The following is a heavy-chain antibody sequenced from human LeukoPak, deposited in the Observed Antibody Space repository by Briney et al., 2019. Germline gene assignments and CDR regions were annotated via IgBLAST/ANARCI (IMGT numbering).Heavy chain of an antibody. V-gene: IGHV3-30*03. J-gene: IGHJ5*02. Sequence: GGSLRLSCAASGFTFSSYGMHWVRQAPGKGLEWVAVISYDGSNKYYADSVKGRFTISRDNSKNTLYLQMNSLRAEDTALYYCARDSPIAVAGLSPNWFDPWGQGTLVTVSS. D-gene: IGHD6-19*01. CDR2: ISYDGSNK. CDR3: ARDSPIAVAGLSPNWFDP. CDR1: GFTFSSYG.